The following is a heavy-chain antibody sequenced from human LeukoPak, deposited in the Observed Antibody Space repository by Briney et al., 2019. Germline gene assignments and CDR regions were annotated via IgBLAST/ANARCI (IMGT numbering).Heavy chain of an antibody. D-gene: IGHD6-19*01. V-gene: IGHV4-4*07. Sequence: SETLSLTCTVSGGSISSYYWSWIRQPAGKGLEWIGRIYTSGSTNYNPSLKSRVTMSADTSKNQFSLKLSSVTAADTAVYYCAREYGSGWPQPYDAFDIWGQGTMVTVSP. CDR1: GGSISSYY. CDR2: IYTSGST. J-gene: IGHJ3*02. CDR3: AREYGSGWPQPYDAFDI.